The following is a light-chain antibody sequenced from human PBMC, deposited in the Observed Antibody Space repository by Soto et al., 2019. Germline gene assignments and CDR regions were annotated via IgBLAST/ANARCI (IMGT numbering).Light chain of an antibody. V-gene: IGKV3-11*01. CDR2: DAS. J-gene: IGKJ1*01. CDR3: QQRSNWPGT. Sequence: EIVLTQSPATLSLSPGERATLSCRASQSVSSYLAWYQQKPGQAPRLLIYDASNWATGMPARFSGSGSGKDFTLTIGSLEPEDCAVYYCQQRSNWPGTFGQGTKVEIK. CDR1: QSVSSY.